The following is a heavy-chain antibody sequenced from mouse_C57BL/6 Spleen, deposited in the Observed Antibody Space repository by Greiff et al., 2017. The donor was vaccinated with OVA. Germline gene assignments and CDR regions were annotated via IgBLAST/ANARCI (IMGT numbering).Heavy chain of an antibody. CDR3: ARHNYYGSSPHYAMDY. D-gene: IGHD1-1*01. Sequence: EVQLVESGGGLVKPGGSLKLSCAASGFTFSSYTMSWVRQTPEKRLEWVATISGGGGNTYYPDSVKGRFTISRDNAKNTLYLQMSSLRSEDTALYYCARHNYYGSSPHYAMDYWGQGTSVTVSS. J-gene: IGHJ4*01. V-gene: IGHV5-9*01. CDR2: ISGGGGNT. CDR1: GFTFSSYT.